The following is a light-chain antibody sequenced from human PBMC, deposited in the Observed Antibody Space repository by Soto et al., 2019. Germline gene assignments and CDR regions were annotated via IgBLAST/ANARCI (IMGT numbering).Light chain of an antibody. J-gene: IGLJ1*01. CDR3: SSYTTSNTRQIV. CDR2: DVT. V-gene: IGLV2-14*03. Sequence: QSVVTQPASVSGSPGQSITISCTGTSIDVGGYNYVSWYQHHPGKAPKLIIYDVTNRPSGVSNPFSGSKSGNTASLTISGLQPEDEADYYCSSYTTSNTRQIVFGTGTKVTVL. CDR1: SIDVGGYNY.